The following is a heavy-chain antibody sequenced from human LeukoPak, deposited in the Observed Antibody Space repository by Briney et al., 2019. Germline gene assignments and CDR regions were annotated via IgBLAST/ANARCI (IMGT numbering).Heavy chain of an antibody. CDR2: INPNSGGT. CDR3: ARDEGETYYYDSSGYYAY. CDR1: GYTFTGYY. Sequence: ASVKVSCKASGYTFTGYYMHWVRQAPGQGLEWMGWINPNSGGTNYAQKFQGRVTMTRDTSISTAYMELSRLRSDDTAVYYCARDEGETYYYDSSGYYAYWGQGTLVTVSS. D-gene: IGHD3-22*01. V-gene: IGHV1-2*02. J-gene: IGHJ4*02.